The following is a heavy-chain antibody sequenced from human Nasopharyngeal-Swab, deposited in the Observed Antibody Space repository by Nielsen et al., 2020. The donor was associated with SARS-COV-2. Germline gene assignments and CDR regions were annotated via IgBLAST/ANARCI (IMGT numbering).Heavy chain of an antibody. CDR3: SRGGYSHGLDY. CDR2: IYHNGKT. J-gene: IGHJ4*02. D-gene: IGHD5-12*01. Sequence: SETLSLTCALSGGSISSPKWWNYVRQAPGKGLEWSGEIYHNGKTNYNPSLKSRVTLSLDKSKNQFSLTLTSVTAAATAVYYCSRGGYSHGLDYWGQGTLVTVSS. CDR1: GGSISSPKW. V-gene: IGHV4-4*02.